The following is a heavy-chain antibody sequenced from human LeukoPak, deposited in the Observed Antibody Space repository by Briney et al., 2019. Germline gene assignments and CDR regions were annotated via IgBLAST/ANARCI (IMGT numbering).Heavy chain of an antibody. CDR2: IKEDGSEK. V-gene: IGHV3-7*01. D-gene: IGHD7-27*01. CDR3: ARPSPLTGDPHFDY. Sequence: GGSLRLSCAASGFTFSTYWMSGVGQAPGKGLEWVAKIKEDGSEKKSVDSVKGRFTISRDKAKNSLYLQMNSLRAEDTAVYYCARPSPLTGDPHFDYWGQGTLVTVSS. J-gene: IGHJ4*02. CDR1: GFTFSTYW.